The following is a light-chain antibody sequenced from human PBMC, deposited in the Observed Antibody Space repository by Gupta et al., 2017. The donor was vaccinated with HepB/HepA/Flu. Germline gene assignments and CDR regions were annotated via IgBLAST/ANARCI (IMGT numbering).Light chain of an antibody. Sequence: EIVLTQSPGTLSLSPRDRATLSCRASESVGSSYLAWYQQKPGQAPKLLIYGATSRATGIPYRFSGCGSGTDFTLTISRLEPEDFAVYYLQQYGSSPYPFGLGTKLEIK. J-gene: IGKJ2*01. V-gene: IGKV3-20*01. CDR3: QQYGSSPYP. CDR1: ESVGSSY. CDR2: GAT.